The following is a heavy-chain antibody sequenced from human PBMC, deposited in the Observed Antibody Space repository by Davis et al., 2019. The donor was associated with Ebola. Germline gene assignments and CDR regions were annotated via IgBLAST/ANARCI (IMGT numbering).Heavy chain of an antibody. V-gene: IGHV3-30*18. J-gene: IGHJ4*02. CDR2: ISYDGSNK. CDR1: GFTFSSYG. Sequence: GGSLRLSCAASGFTFSSYGMHWVRQAPGKGLEWVAVISYDGSNKYYADSVKGRFTISRDNSKNTLYLQMNSLRAEDTAVYYCAKGYSSGWYLGYFDYWGQGTLVTVSS. CDR3: AKGYSSGWYLGYFDY. D-gene: IGHD6-19*01.